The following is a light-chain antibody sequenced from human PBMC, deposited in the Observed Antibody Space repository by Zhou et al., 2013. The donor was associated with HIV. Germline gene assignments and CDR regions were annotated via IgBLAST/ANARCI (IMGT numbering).Light chain of an antibody. CDR2: EAS. CDR3: QQFVKSLSIT. Sequence: EIVLTQSPGTLSLSPGERATLSCRASQIVSNNYLAWYQQRPGLAPRLLIYEASMRPTGIPDRFIGSGSGTDFTLVISRVEPEDFAVYYCQQFVKSLSITFGQGTRLEIK. J-gene: IGKJ5*01. CDR1: QIVSNNY. V-gene: IGKV3-20*01.